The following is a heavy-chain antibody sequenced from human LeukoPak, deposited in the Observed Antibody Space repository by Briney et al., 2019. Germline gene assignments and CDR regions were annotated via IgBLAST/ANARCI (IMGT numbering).Heavy chain of an antibody. CDR2: NNGDGSTT. CDR1: GFILSGYW. V-gene: IGHV3-74*01. CDR3: ARDPRNVGLAP. Sequence: GGSLRLSCVASGFILSGYWMYWVRQAPGKGLMYISRNNGDGSTTNYADVVKGRFTMSRDNVKNTLYLQMNSLRVEDTAVYYCARDPRNVGLAPWGQGTLVTVSS. D-gene: IGHD2-15*01. J-gene: IGHJ5*02.